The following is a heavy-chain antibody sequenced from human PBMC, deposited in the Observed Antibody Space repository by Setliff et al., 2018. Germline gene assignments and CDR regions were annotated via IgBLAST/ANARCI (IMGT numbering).Heavy chain of an antibody. Sequence: VASVKVSCKASGCTFTGYYMHWVRQAPGQGLEWMGWINPNSGGTNYAQKFQGWVTMTRDTSISTAYMELSRLRSDDTAVYYCARSRDGGNSSGYSGAFDIWGQGTMVTVSS. CDR1: GCTFTGYY. V-gene: IGHV1-2*04. CDR3: ARSRDGGNSSGYSGAFDI. D-gene: IGHD3-22*01. CDR2: INPNSGGT. J-gene: IGHJ3*02.